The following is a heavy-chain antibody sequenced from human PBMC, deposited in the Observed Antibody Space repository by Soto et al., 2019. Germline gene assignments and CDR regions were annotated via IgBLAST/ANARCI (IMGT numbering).Heavy chain of an antibody. CDR1: GNSFTTYY. Sequence: ASVKVSCKASGNSFTTYYMHWVRRAPGQGLEWMGIIIPSGGRTTYAQKFQGRVTMTRDTSTSTFHMELSSLTSEDTAVYYCAGLYHYDSSGYYDYWGQGTLVTVSS. CDR2: IIPSGGRT. CDR3: AGLYHYDSSGYYDY. D-gene: IGHD3-22*01. J-gene: IGHJ4*02. V-gene: IGHV1-46*01.